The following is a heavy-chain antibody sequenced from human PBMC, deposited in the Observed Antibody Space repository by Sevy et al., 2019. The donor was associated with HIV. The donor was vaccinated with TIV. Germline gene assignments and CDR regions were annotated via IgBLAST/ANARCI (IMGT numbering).Heavy chain of an antibody. CDR2: LSYDGNIK. J-gene: IGHJ3*02. CDR1: GFTFDTYA. Sequence: GGSLRLSCAASGFTFDTYAMHWVRQAPGKGLEWVAVLSYDGNIKYYADSVKGRFTISRDNSKNTLYLQMNSLRAEDTAVYYCASGYSSGGAFDIWGQGTMVTVSS. D-gene: IGHD5-18*01. V-gene: IGHV3-30-3*01. CDR3: ASGYSSGGAFDI.